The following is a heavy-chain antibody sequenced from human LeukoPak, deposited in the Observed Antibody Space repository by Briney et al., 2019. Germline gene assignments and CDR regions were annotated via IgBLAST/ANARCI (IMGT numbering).Heavy chain of an antibody. CDR2: MYYSGST. J-gene: IGHJ3*02. CDR1: GGSISTSSFY. V-gene: IGHV4-39*01. D-gene: IGHD3-9*01. Sequence: SGTLSLTCTVSGGSISTSSFYWGWIRQPPGKGLEWIGSMYYSGSTYYNPSLKSRVTISVDTSKNQFSLRLSSVTAADTAVYFCAKGLRYLSFNDAFDIWGQGTMVTVSS. CDR3: AKGLRYLSFNDAFDI.